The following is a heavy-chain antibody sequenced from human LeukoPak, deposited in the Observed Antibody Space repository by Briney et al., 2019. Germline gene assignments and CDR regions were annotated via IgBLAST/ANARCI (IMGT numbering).Heavy chain of an antibody. D-gene: IGHD1-26*01. CDR1: GFTFSRYS. V-gene: IGHV3-30*02. Sequence: PGGSLRLSCAASGFTFSRYSMNWVRQAPGKGLERVAFIRFDGSSKDYADSVKGRFTISRDNSKNTLFLQMNSLRPGDTGVYFCAKPSGNCVDYWGQGTLVTVSS. CDR2: IRFDGSSK. J-gene: IGHJ4*02. CDR3: AKPSGNCVDY.